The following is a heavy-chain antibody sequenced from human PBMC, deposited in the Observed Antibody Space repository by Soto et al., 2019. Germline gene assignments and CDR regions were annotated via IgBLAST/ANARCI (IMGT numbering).Heavy chain of an antibody. V-gene: IGHV3-48*02. J-gene: IGHJ6*02. CDR2: ISSSSSTI. CDR3: AREPYCSSTSCHAYGMDV. D-gene: IGHD2-2*01. Sequence: GSLRLSCAASGFTFSSYSMNWVRQAPGKGLEWVSYISSSSSTIYYADSVKGRFTISRDNAKNSLYLQMNSLRDEDTAVYYCAREPYCSSTSCHAYGMDVWGQGTTVTVSS. CDR1: GFTFSSYS.